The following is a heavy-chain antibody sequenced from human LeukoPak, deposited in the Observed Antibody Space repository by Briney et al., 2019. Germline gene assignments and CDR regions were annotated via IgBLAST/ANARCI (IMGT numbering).Heavy chain of an antibody. V-gene: IGHV1-46*01. CDR1: GYPFTSYY. J-gene: IGHJ3*02. CDR2: INPSGGST. D-gene: IGHD6-6*01. Sequence: EASVKVSCKASGYPFTSYYMHWVRQAPGQGLEWMGIINPSGGSTSYAQKFQGRVTMTRDTSTSTVYMELSSLRSEDTAVYYCARARSIAARGEAFDIWGQGTMVTVSS. CDR3: ARARSIAARGEAFDI.